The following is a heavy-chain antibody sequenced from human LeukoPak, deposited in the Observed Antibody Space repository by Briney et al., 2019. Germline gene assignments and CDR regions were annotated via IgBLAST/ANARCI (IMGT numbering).Heavy chain of an antibody. CDR1: GGSFSGYY. J-gene: IGHJ4*02. CDR3: ARGRITTPKIPSNYFDY. CDR2: INHSGST. D-gene: IGHD1-14*01. Sequence: SETLSLTCAVYGGSFSGYYWSWIRQPPGKGLEWIGEINHSGSTNYNPSLKSRVTISVDTSKNQFSLKLSSVTAADTAVYYCARGRITTPKIPSNYFDYWGQGTLVTVSS. V-gene: IGHV4-34*01.